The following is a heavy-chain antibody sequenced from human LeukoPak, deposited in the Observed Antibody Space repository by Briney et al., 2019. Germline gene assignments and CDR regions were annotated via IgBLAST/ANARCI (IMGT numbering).Heavy chain of an antibody. CDR2: INHSGST. CDR3: ARGGGYLYYFDY. CDR1: GYSISSGYY. Sequence: PSETLSLTCTVSGYSISSGYYWSWIRQPPGKGLEWIGEINHSGSTNYNPSLKSRVTISVDTSKNQFSLKLSSVTAADTAVYYCARGGGYLYYFDYWGQGTLVTVSS. J-gene: IGHJ4*02. D-gene: IGHD2-21*02. V-gene: IGHV4-38-2*02.